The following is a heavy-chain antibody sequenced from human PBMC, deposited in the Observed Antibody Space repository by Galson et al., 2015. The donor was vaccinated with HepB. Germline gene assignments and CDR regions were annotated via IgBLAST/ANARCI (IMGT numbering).Heavy chain of an antibody. J-gene: IGHJ6*02. V-gene: IGHV1-18*04. CDR2: ISAYNGNT. Sequence: SVKVSCKASGYTFTSYGISWVRQAPGQGLEWMGWISAYNGNTNYAQKLQGRVTMTTDTSTSTAYMELRSLRSDDTAVYYCARDGELLWFGEYPLPYYYYYGMDVWGQGTTVTVSS. CDR3: ARDGELLWFGEYPLPYYYYYGMDV. CDR1: GYTFTSYG. D-gene: IGHD3-10*01.